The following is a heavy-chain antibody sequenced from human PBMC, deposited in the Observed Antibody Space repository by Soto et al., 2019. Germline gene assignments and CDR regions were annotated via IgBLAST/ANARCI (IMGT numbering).Heavy chain of an antibody. CDR3: ATIGVSGYLAV. D-gene: IGHD3-16*02. Sequence: SETLSLTCSVSGADINSGGFTWTWIRQHAGKGLEWLGYTSHSGSTDYNPSLKSRLSISGDTSKNHFSLTLTSVTAADAAVYYCATIGVSGYLAVWGQGTTVTVPS. J-gene: IGHJ6*02. V-gene: IGHV4-31*03. CDR2: TSHSGST. CDR1: GADINSGGFT.